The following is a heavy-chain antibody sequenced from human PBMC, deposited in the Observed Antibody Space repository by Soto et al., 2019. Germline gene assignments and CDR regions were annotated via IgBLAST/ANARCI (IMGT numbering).Heavy chain of an antibody. V-gene: IGHV1-69*13. Sequence: ASVKVSCKASGGTFSSYAISWVRQAPGQGLEWMGGIIPIFGTANYAQKFQGRVTITADESTSTAYMELSSLRSEDTAVYYCARVDTAMATPHYYGTDVWGQGTTVTVSS. CDR3: ARVDTAMATPHYYGTDV. J-gene: IGHJ6*02. D-gene: IGHD5-18*01. CDR1: GGTFSSYA. CDR2: IIPIFGTA.